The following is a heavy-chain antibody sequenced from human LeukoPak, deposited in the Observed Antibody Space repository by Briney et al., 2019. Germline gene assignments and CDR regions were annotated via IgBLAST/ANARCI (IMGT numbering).Heavy chain of an antibody. CDR1: GFTFDDYA. CDR2: ISWNSGSI. CDR3: AKVGSGWSHPPRTSSYLAGSFFDY. V-gene: IGHV3-9*01. Sequence: PGRSLRPSCAASGFTFDDYAMHWVRQAPGKGLEWVSGISWNSGSIGYADSVKGRFTISRDNAKNSLYLQMNSLRAEDTALYYCAKVGSGWSHPPRTSSYLAGSFFDYWGQGTLVTVSS. J-gene: IGHJ4*02. D-gene: IGHD6-19*01.